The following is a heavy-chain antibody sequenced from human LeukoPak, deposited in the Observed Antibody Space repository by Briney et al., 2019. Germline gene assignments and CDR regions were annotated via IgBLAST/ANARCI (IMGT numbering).Heavy chain of an antibody. J-gene: IGHJ5*02. Sequence: ASVKVSCKASGYTFTGYYMHWVRQTPGQGLEWMGWINPNSGGTNYAQKFQGRVTMTRDTSISTAYMELSRLRSDDTAVYYCARDHITGTTDWFDPWGQGTLVTVSS. CDR2: INPNSGGT. CDR1: GYTFTGYY. V-gene: IGHV1-2*02. CDR3: ARDHITGTTDWFDP. D-gene: IGHD1-20*01.